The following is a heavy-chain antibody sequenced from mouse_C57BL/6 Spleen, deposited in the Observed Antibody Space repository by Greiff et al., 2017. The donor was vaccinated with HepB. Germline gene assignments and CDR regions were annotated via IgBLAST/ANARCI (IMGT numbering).Heavy chain of an antibody. J-gene: IGHJ2*01. CDR3: ARGVGRGYYFDY. D-gene: IGHD4-1*01. CDR2: IHPNSGST. CDR1: GYTFTSYW. V-gene: IGHV1-64*01. Sequence: QVQLQQSGAELVKPGASVKLSCKASGYTFTSYWMHWVKQRPGQGLEWIGMIHPNSGSTNYNEKFKSKATLTVDKSSSTAYMQLSSLTSEDSAVYYCARGVGRGYYFDYWGQGTTLTVSS.